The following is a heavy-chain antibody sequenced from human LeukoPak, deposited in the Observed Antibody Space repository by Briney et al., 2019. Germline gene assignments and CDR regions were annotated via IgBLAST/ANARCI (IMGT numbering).Heavy chain of an antibody. V-gene: IGHV3-23*01. D-gene: IGHD6-13*01. CDR1: GFTFNNCA. CDR3: ARGLHIAAVGIGYYYYGMDV. J-gene: IGHJ6*02. CDR2: VSGSGGRT. Sequence: GGSLRLSCAASGFTFNNCAMSWVRQAPGKGLEWVSAVSGSGGRTYYADSVKGRFTISRDNSKNTLDLQMNSVRVEDTAVYYCARGLHIAAVGIGYYYYGMDVWGQGTTVTVSS.